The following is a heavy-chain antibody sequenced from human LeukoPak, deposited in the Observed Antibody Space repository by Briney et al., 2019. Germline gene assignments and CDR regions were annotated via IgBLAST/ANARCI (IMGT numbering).Heavy chain of an antibody. D-gene: IGHD3-3*01. CDR2: ISGNGGST. V-gene: IGHV3-23*01. CDR3: AKDSVRRFLEWLSKYYFDY. Sequence: PGGSLRLSCAASGFTFSSYAMSWVRQAPGKGLEWVSAISGNGGSTYYADSVKGRFTISRDNSKNTLYLQMNSLRAEDTAVYKCAKDSVRRFLEWLSKYYFDYWGQGTLVTVSS. CDR1: GFTFSSYA. J-gene: IGHJ4*02.